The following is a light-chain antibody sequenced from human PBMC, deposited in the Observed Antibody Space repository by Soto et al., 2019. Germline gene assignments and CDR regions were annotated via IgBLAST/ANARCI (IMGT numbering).Light chain of an antibody. Sequence: EIVLTQSPENLSVSPGERATLSCRSSQSVSSYLAWYQQKPGQAPRLLIYDASNRATGIPARFSGSGSGTDFTLTISSLEPEDFAVYYCQQRSNWPLLTFGGGTKVDIK. CDR2: DAS. CDR3: QQRSNWPLLT. CDR1: QSVSSY. J-gene: IGKJ4*01. V-gene: IGKV3-11*01.